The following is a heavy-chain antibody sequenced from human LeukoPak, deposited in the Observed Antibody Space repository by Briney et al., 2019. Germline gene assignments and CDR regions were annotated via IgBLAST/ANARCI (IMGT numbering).Heavy chain of an antibody. CDR2: IHYSGST. V-gene: IGHV4-59*01. J-gene: IGHJ4*02. Sequence: SETLSLTCAVYGGFFSGYYWSWIRQPPGKGLECIGYIHYSGSTKYKSSLKSRVTISVDTSKNQFSLKLNSVTAADTAVYYCARGKEVITMLRGLKPGYYFDYWGQGTLVTVSS. CDR1: GGFFSGYY. D-gene: IGHD3-10*01. CDR3: ARGKEVITMLRGLKPGYYFDY.